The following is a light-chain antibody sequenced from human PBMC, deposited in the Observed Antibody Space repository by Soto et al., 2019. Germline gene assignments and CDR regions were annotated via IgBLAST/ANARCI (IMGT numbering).Light chain of an antibody. J-gene: IGLJ2*01. V-gene: IGLV2-14*01. Sequence: QSVLTQPASVSGSAGQSITISCSGTMRDVGAYNLVSWYQQHPGTAPKLIIYEVRNRPSGISSRFSGSRSGNTASLTISGLQPEDEGDYYCCSLTTTTSLVFGGGTKVTVL. CDR2: EVR. CDR1: MRDVGAYNL. CDR3: CSLTTTTSLV.